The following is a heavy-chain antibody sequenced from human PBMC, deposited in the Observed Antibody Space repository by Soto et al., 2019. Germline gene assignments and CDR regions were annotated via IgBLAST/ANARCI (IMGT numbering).Heavy chain of an antibody. Sequence: SETLSLTCTVSGDSIRSSYWSWVRQPPGRGLEWIGYVYYTGTTNSNPSLKSRVTISADTSKNLFSLKVVSVTPADTAVYFCARDMSGGSSWYEFDSRGPGTLVTVSS. CDR3: ARDMSGGSSWYEFDS. CDR2: VYYTGTT. J-gene: IGHJ4*02. D-gene: IGHD6-13*01. V-gene: IGHV4-59*01. CDR1: GDSIRSSY.